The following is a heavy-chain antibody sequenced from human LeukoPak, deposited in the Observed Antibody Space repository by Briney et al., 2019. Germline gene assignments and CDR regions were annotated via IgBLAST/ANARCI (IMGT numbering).Heavy chain of an antibody. CDR2: IYYSGSV. CDR1: GGSLSSSRYY. J-gene: IGHJ5*02. V-gene: IGHV4-39*01. Sequence: SETLSLTCPVSGGSLSSSRYYWGWIREPPGKGLEWIARIYYSGSVHFNPSLKSRITMSQGTSKNQFSLNLRSVTAADTAVYYCARRRIGIRFDAWGQGTLVTVSS. D-gene: IGHD2-15*01. CDR3: ARRRIGIRFDA.